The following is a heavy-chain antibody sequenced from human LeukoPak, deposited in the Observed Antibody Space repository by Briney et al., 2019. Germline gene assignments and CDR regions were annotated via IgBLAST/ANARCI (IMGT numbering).Heavy chain of an antibody. D-gene: IGHD3/OR15-3a*01. CDR1: GGSISNYY. CDR3: TRGGTERYFDY. CDR2: IYYSGST. J-gene: IGHJ4*02. V-gene: IGHV4-59*12. Sequence: SETLSLTCTVSGGSISNYYWSWIRQPPGKGLEWIGYIYYSGSTNYNPSLKSRVTISVDTSKNMFSLRLTSVTAADTAVYYCTRGGTERYFDYWGQGTPVTVSS.